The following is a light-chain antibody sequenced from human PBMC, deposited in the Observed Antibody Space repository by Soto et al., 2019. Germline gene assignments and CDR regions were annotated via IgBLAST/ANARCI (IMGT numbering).Light chain of an antibody. CDR3: QQYIRWPLT. V-gene: IGKV3D-15*01. J-gene: IGKJ4*01. CDR1: QDVSSK. CDR2: DAS. Sequence: EMVVTHSPATLSVSPGEIVTLSCRTSQDVSSKLAWYQQKPGQPPSLLIYDASTRATGTPARFSGSGSGTEFTLAVSSLQSEDYALYFCQQYIRWPLTFGGGTKVDIK.